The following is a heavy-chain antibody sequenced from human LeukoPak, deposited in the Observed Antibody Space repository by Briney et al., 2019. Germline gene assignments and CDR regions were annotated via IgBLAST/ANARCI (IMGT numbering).Heavy chain of an antibody. V-gene: IGHV3-23*01. CDR1: GFTFSSYA. CDR3: ARTNWGSWYFDY. CDR2: ISGSGGST. D-gene: IGHD7-27*01. Sequence: GGSLRLSCAASGFTFSSYAMSRVRQAPGKGLEWVSAISGSGGSTYYADSVKSRFTISRDNSKNTLYLQMNSLRAEDTAVYYCARTNWGSWYFDYWGQGTLVTVSS. J-gene: IGHJ4*02.